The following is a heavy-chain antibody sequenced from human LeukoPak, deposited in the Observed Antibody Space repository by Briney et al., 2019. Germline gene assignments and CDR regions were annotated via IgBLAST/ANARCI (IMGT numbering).Heavy chain of an antibody. V-gene: IGHV3-21*01. Sequence: GGSLRLSCAASGFTFSTYEMNWVRQAPGKGLEWVSSISSSSSYIYYADSVKGRFTISRDNAKNSLYLQMNSLRAEDTAVYYCARAGDAGAFDIWGQGTMVTVSS. D-gene: IGHD3-10*01. J-gene: IGHJ3*02. CDR1: GFTFSTYE. CDR2: ISSSSSYI. CDR3: ARAGDAGAFDI.